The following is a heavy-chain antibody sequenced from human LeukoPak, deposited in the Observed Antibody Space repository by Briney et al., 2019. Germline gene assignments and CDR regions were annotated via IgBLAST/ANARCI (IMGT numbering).Heavy chain of an antibody. V-gene: IGHV4-59*01. CDR1: GGSISSYY. CDR2: IYYSGST. CDR3: ARVVGYYDSSGYPDY. Sequence: ASETLSLTCTVSGGSISSYYWSWIRQPPGKGLEWIGYIYYSGSTNYNPSLKSRVTISVDTSKNQFSLKLSSVTAADTAVYYCARVVGYYDSSGYPDYWGQGTLVTASS. J-gene: IGHJ4*02. D-gene: IGHD3-22*01.